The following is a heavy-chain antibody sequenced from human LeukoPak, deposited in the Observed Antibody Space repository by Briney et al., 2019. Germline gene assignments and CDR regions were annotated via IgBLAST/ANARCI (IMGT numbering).Heavy chain of an antibody. CDR2: IKTDGSDT. V-gene: IGHV3-74*01. CDR1: GFTFSSYW. J-gene: IGHJ4*02. D-gene: IGHD2-2*01. CDR3: ARAEMQVGSCTSTNCLFDH. Sequence: PGGSLRLSCAASGFTFSSYWMHWVRQVPGKGLLWVSRIKTDGSDTTYADSVKGRFTISRDNARNTLFLQMNSLTVEDTAVYYCARAEMQVGSCTSTNCLFDHWGQGTLVTVS.